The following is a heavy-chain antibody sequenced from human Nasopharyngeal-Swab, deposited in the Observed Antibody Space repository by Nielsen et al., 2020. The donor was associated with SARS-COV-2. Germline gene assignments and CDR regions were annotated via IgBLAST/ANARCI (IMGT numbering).Heavy chain of an antibody. CDR2: IKQDGSEK. J-gene: IGHJ5*02. V-gene: IGHV3-7*01. Sequence: GESLKISCAASRFTFSSYWMSWVRQAPGKGLEWVANIKQDGSEKYYVDSVKGRFTISRDNAKNSLYLQMNSLRAEDTAVYYCARDGYDFWSGYHGWFDPWGQGTLVTVSS. CDR3: ARDGYDFWSGYHGWFDP. CDR1: RFTFSSYW. D-gene: IGHD3-3*01.